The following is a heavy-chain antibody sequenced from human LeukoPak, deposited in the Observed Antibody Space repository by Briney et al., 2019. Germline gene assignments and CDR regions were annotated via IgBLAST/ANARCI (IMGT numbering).Heavy chain of an antibody. D-gene: IGHD3-22*01. V-gene: IGHV4-38-2*01. CDR2: IYRTGNT. J-gene: IGHJ3*01. CDR1: GYSISSGAY. Sequence: PSETLSLTCAVSGYSISSGAYWGWVRQPPGKRLEWIATIYRTGNTYYNPSLESRVTISMDTSRDQFSLKLKSVTAADTAVYYCANSWYFLDNSGLPKSDAFDRWGQGTLVTVSS. CDR3: ANSWYFLDNSGLPKSDAFDR.